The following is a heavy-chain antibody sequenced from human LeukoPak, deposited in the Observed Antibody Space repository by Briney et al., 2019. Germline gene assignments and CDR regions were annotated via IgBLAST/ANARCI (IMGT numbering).Heavy chain of an antibody. CDR1: GGSISSGSYY. CDR2: MYYGAST. J-gene: IGHJ4*02. Sequence: PSETLSLTCTVSGGSISSGSYYWGWIRQPPGKGLEWIGSMYYGASTYYNPSNPSLKSRVTISVDTSKNQFSLKLSSVTAADTAVYYCARESYSSSWYLNWGQGTLVTVSS. D-gene: IGHD6-13*01. V-gene: IGHV4-39*07. CDR3: ARESYSSSWYLN.